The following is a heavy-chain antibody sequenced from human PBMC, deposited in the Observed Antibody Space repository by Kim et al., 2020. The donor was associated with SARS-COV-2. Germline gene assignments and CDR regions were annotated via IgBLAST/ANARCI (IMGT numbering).Heavy chain of an antibody. V-gene: IGHV3-23*01. Sequence: GGSLRLSCTTSGFTFTGYAMSWVRQAPGKGLEWVSSIDGSDGTTYYVDSVKGRFTISRDTSKNTLYLQMSNLRADDTAVYYCMKGGWGWIWDHWGQGTLV. J-gene: IGHJ4*02. CDR2: IDGSDGTT. CDR3: MKGGWGWIWDH. CDR1: GFTFTGYA. D-gene: IGHD2-2*03.